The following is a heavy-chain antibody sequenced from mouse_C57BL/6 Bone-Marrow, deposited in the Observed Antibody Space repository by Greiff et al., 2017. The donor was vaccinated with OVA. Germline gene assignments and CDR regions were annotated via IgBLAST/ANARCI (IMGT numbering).Heavy chain of an antibody. V-gene: IGHV1-62-2*01. CDR3: ARHEGWFSWFAY. CDR2: FYPGSGSI. J-gene: IGHJ3*01. D-gene: IGHD2-3*01. CDR1: GYTFTEYT. Sequence: VHLVESGAELVKPGASVKLSCKASGYTFTEYTIHWVKQRSGQGLEWIGWFYPGSGSIKYNEKFKDKATLTADKSSSTVYMELSRLTSEDSAVYFCARHEGWFSWFAYWGQGTLVTVSA.